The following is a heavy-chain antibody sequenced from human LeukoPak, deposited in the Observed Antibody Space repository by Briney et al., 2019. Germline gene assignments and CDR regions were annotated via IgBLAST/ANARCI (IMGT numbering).Heavy chain of an antibody. CDR1: GFTFSSYW. CDR3: ARPSPDYGDGMDV. D-gene: IGHD4-17*01. J-gene: IGHJ6*02. V-gene: IGHV3-74*01. CDR2: INSDGSST. Sequence: GGSLRLSCAASGFTFSSYWTHWVRQAPGKGLVWVSRINSDGSSTSYADSVKGRLTISRDNAKNTLYLQMNSLRAEDTAVYYCARPSPDYGDGMDVWGRGTTVTVSS.